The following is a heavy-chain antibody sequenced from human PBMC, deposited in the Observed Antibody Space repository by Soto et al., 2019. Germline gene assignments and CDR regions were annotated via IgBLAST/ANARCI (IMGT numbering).Heavy chain of an antibody. D-gene: IGHD4-4*01. CDR3: LGAARPYIFDC. Sequence: QVQLVQSGAEVKKPGASVKVSCKASGYTFTSYGISWVRQAPGQGLEWMGWISAYNGNTNYAQKLQGRVTMTTDTSTRTENMELRSLISEDTAVYYSLGAARPYIFDCWGKGTLVTFSS. V-gene: IGHV1-18*01. J-gene: IGHJ4*02. CDR1: GYTFTSYG. CDR2: ISAYNGNT.